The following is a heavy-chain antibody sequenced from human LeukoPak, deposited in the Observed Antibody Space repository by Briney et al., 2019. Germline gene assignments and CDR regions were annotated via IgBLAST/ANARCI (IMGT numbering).Heavy chain of an antibody. Sequence: GGSLRLSCAASGFTFSIYAMNWVRQAPGKGLEWVSSISANGGETHYADSVKGRFTISRDNSKNTLYLQINNPRVEDTAVYYCAKRYYDFPLDYWGQRTLVTVSS. CDR1: GFTFSIYA. J-gene: IGHJ4*02. D-gene: IGHD3-3*01. V-gene: IGHV3-23*01. CDR3: AKRYYDFPLDY. CDR2: ISANGGET.